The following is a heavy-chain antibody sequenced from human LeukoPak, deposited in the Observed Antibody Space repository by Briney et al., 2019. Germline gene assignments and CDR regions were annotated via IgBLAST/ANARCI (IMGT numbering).Heavy chain of an antibody. CDR1: GGTFSSYT. Sequence: SVKVSCKASGGTFSSYTISWVRQAPGQGLEWMGGITPIFGKTNYAQKFQGRLTLTRDTSTNTVYMELTGLRSDDTALYFCTRAFDPWGQGTLVTVSS. CDR3: TRAFDP. CDR2: ITPIFGKT. J-gene: IGHJ5*02. V-gene: IGHV1-69*05.